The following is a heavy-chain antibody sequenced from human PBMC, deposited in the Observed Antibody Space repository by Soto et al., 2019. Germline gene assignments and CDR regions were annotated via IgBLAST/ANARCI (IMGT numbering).Heavy chain of an antibody. Sequence: SETLSLTCTVSGGSISSYYWSWIRQPPGKGLEWIGYIYYSGSTNYNPSLKSRVTISVDTSKNQFSLKLSSVTAADTAVYYCARLKRGIAAARETKYYYYYYMDVWGKGTTVTVSS. J-gene: IGHJ6*03. CDR3: ARLKRGIAAARETKYYYYYYMDV. CDR1: GGSISSYY. V-gene: IGHV4-59*08. CDR2: IYYSGST. D-gene: IGHD6-13*01.